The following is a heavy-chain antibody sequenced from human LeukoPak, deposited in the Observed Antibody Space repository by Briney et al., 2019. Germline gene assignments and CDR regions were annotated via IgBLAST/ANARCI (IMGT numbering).Heavy chain of an antibody. D-gene: IGHD3-16*02. CDR3: ARGDYVWGSYRHFDY. CDR2: ISSGGNT. CDR1: GFTFSTYG. Sequence: PGGSLRLSCGASGFTFSTYGMTWVRQAPGKGLEWVSVISSGGNTHYADSVKGRFIISRDNSKNTLYLQMNSLRAEDTAVYYCARGDYVWGSYRHFDYWGQGTLVTVSS. V-gene: IGHV3-66*01. J-gene: IGHJ4*02.